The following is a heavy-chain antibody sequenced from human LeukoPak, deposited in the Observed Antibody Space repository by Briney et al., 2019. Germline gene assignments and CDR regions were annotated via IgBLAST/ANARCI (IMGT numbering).Heavy chain of an antibody. CDR1: GGSISSYY. J-gene: IGHJ4*02. CDR2: IYYSGST. V-gene: IGHV4-59*08. Sequence: SETLSLTCTVSGGSISSYYWSWIRKPPGKGLEWIGYIYYSGSTNYNPSLKSRVTISVDTSKNQFSLKLSSVTAADTAVYYCARHGRRGIAAAGIDYWGQGTLVTVSS. CDR3: ARHGRRGIAAAGIDY. D-gene: IGHD6-13*01.